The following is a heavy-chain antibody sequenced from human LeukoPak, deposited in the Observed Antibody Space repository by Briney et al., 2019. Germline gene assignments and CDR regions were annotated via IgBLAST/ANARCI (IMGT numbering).Heavy chain of an antibody. V-gene: IGHV4-34*01. CDR2: INQSGST. CDR1: GGSFSGYY. D-gene: IGHD3-3*01. J-gene: IGHJ6*02. CDR3: ARGAPAPKEWLALYGMDV. Sequence: PSETLSLTCAVYGGSFSGYYWSWIRQPPGKGLEGLEWIGEINQSGSTNYNPSLKSRVTISVDTSKNQFSLKLSSVTAADTAVYYCARGAPAPKEWLALYGMDVWGQGTTVTVSS.